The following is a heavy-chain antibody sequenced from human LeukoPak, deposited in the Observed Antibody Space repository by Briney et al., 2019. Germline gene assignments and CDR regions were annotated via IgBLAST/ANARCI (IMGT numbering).Heavy chain of an antibody. Sequence: SETLSLTCTVSGGSISSGTYYWRWIRQPAGEGLEWIGRIYSSGSTNYNPSLKSRVTISVDTSKNQFSLKLSSVTAADTALYYCARDGCYYEDSHYSAHDPFDIWGQGTMVTVSS. J-gene: IGHJ3*02. CDR3: ARDGCYYEDSHYSAHDPFDI. D-gene: IGHD3-22*01. CDR2: IYSSGST. CDR1: GGSISSGTYY. V-gene: IGHV4-61*02.